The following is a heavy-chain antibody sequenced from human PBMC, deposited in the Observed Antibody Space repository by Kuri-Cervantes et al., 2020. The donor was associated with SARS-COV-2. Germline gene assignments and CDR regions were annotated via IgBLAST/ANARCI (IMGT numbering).Heavy chain of an antibody. CDR2: IGTAGDT. CDR3: AREATIEGAFDI. D-gene: IGHD5-12*01. Sequence: GESLKISCAACGFTFSSYDMHWVRQATGKGLEWVSAIGTAGDTYYPGSVKGQFTISRENAKNSLYLQMNSLRAGDTAVYYCAREATIEGAFDIWGQGTMVTVSS. J-gene: IGHJ3*02. CDR1: GFTFSSYD. V-gene: IGHV3-13*03.